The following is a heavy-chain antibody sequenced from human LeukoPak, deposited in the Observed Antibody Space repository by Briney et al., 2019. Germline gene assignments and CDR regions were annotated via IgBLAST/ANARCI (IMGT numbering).Heavy chain of an antibody. J-gene: IGHJ4*02. CDR3: AKVFWVAGPFDY. CDR2: INWNGGSI. CDR1: GFTFSSYE. Sequence: GGSLRLSCAASGFTFSSYEMNWVRQAPGKGLEWVSGINWNGGSIGYADSVKGRFTISRDNAKNSLYLQMNSLRAEDTALYYCAKVFWVAGPFDYWGQGTLVTVSS. V-gene: IGHV3-20*04. D-gene: IGHD2-15*01.